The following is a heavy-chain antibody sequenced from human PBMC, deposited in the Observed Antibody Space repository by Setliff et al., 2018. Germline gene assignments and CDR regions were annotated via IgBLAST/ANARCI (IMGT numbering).Heavy chain of an antibody. Sequence: SETLSLTCAVYGGSFSGYYWSWIRQPPGKGLEWIGEINHSGSTNYNPSLKSRVTISVDTSKNQFSLKLSSVTAADTAVYYCASYRSNYWGQGTLVTVSS. CDR3: ASYRSNY. J-gene: IGHJ4*02. CDR2: INHSGST. V-gene: IGHV4-34*01. CDR1: GGSFSGYY. D-gene: IGHD1-26*01.